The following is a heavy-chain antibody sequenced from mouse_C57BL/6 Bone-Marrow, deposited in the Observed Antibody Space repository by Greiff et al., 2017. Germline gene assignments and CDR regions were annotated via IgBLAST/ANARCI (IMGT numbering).Heavy chain of an antibody. CDR3: ARNDDYDLFAY. Sequence: QVQLQQPGAELVRPGTSVKLSCKASGYTFTSYWMHWVKQRPGQGLEWIGVIDPSDSYTNYNQKVKGKATLTVDTSSSTAYMQISSLKSEDSAVYYCARNDDYDLFAYWGQGTLVTVSA. CDR2: IDPSDSYT. V-gene: IGHV1-59*01. J-gene: IGHJ3*01. D-gene: IGHD2-4*01. CDR1: GYTFTSYW.